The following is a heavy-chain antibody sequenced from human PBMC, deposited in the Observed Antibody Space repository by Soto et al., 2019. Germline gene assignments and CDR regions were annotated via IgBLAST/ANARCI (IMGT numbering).Heavy chain of an antibody. D-gene: IGHD5-12*01. CDR2: IGRVSSHI. CDR3: ARDVYTGYDSYYYSYMDV. J-gene: IGHJ6*03. Sequence: EVQLVESGGGLVRPGGSLRLSCAASGFTFSSYSINWVRQAPGKGLEWVSSIGRVSSHIYYADSVKGRFTVSRDNAKNALYLKMNNLRVEYTAVYYCARDVYTGYDSYYYSYMDVWGKGTTVTVSS. V-gene: IGHV3-21*01. CDR1: GFTFSSYS.